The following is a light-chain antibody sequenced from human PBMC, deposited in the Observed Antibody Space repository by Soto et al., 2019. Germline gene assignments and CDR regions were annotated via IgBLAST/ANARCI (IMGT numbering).Light chain of an antibody. J-gene: IGKJ3*01. V-gene: IGKV1-33*01. CDR2: DAS. CDR1: QDISNY. Sequence: DIQMTQSPSSLSASVGDRATITCQASQDISNYLNWYQQKPGKAPKLLIYDASNLETGVPSRFSGSGSGTDFTFTISSLQPEDIATYYCQQYDNPLNAFGPGTKVDIK. CDR3: QQYDNPLNA.